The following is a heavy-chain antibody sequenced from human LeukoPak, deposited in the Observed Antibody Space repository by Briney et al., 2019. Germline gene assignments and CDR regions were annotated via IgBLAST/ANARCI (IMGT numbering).Heavy chain of an antibody. Sequence: GGSLRLSCAASGFTFSSYGMHWVRQAPGKGLEWVAFIRYDGSNKYYADSVKDRFTISRDNSKNTLYLQMNSLRAEDTAVYYCAKGGSGWYLYYFDYWGQGTLVTVSS. V-gene: IGHV3-30*02. D-gene: IGHD6-19*01. J-gene: IGHJ4*02. CDR1: GFTFSSYG. CDR3: AKGGSGWYLYYFDY. CDR2: IRYDGSNK.